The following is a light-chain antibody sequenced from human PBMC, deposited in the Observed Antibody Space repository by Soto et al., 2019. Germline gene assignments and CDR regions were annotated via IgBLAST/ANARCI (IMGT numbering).Light chain of an antibody. V-gene: IGLV2-14*03. Sequence: SVLTPPAPLSGAPGQSINLSFTGNSSDVCGYNYVSWYQHHPGKAPKLMIFDVSNRPSGVSNRFSGSKSGNTASLTISGLQPEDEADYYCSSYTTSNTRQIVFGTGTKVTVL. CDR1: SSDVCGYNY. CDR2: DVS. CDR3: SSYTTSNTRQIV. J-gene: IGLJ1*01.